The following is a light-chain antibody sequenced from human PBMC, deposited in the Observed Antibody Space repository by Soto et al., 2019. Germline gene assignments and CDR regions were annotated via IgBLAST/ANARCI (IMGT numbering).Light chain of an antibody. J-gene: IGKJ1*01. CDR3: QQYGSSGT. Sequence: EIVLTQSPGTLYLSPGERATLSCRASQSVSNNYLAWYQQKPGQAPRLLIYGASNRATGIPDRFSGSGSGTDFTLTISRLDPEDFEVYDCQQYGSSGTVGQGTKVEIK. CDR1: QSVSNNY. CDR2: GAS. V-gene: IGKV3-20*01.